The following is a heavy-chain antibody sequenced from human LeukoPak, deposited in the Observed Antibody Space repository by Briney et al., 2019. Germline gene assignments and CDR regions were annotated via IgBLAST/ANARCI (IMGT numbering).Heavy chain of an antibody. J-gene: IGHJ3*02. CDR3: ARGTESYYYDSSGYYPGNHAFDI. CDR2: INPNSGGT. V-gene: IGHV1-2*02. CDR1: GYTFTGYY. D-gene: IGHD3-22*01. Sequence: GASVKVSCKASGYTFTGYYMHWVRQAPGQGLEWMGWINPNSGGTNYAQKFQGRVTMTRDTSISTAYMELSRLRSDDTAVYYCARGTESYYYDSSGYYPGNHAFDIWGQGTTVTVSS.